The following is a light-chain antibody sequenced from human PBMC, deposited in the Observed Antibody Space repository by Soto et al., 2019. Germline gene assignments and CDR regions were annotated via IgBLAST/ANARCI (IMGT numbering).Light chain of an antibody. J-gene: IGKJ1*01. V-gene: IGKV1-5*03. CDR1: QSITPW. CDR3: QQYNSYFRT. Sequence: GDTVTITCRASQSITPWLAWYQQKPGKGPNLLIYQASTLVSGVPARFSGGGSGTEFTLNITSLQPDDFATYYCQQYNSYFRTFGQGTKVQVK. CDR2: QAS.